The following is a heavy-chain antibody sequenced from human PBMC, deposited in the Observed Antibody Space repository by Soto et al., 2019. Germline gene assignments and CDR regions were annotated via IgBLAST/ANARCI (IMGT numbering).Heavy chain of an antibody. CDR3: ARDRDDILTGPCDP. CDR2: IYYSGST. CDR1: GGSISSGGYY. J-gene: IGHJ5*02. Sequence: LSLTCTVSGGSISSGGYYWSWIRQHPGKGLEWIGYIYYSGSTYYNPSLKSRVTISVDTSKNQFSLKLSSVTAADTAVYYCARDRDDILTGPCDPWGQGTLVTVSS. V-gene: IGHV4-31*03. D-gene: IGHD3-9*01.